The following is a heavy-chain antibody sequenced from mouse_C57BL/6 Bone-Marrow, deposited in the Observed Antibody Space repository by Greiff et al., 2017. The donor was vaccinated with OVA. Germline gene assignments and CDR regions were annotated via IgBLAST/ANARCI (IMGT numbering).Heavy chain of an antibody. J-gene: IGHJ4*01. CDR2: IRRKSSNYAT. Sequence: EVKLVESGGGLVQPKGSLKLSCAASGFTFNTYAMHWVRQAPGKGLEWVAHIRRKSSNYATYYADSVKDRFTSARDDSNSRLYLQKNNLKTEDPAMYYCGREITTVVGGGAMDYWGQGTSVTVSS. CDR3: GREITTVVGGGAMDY. CDR1: GFTFNTYA. V-gene: IGHV10-3*01. D-gene: IGHD1-1*01.